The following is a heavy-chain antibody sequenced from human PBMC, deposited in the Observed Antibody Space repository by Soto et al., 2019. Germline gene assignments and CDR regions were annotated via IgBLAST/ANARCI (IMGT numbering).Heavy chain of an antibody. CDR1: GYTFTSYG. CDR2: ISVYNGNT. J-gene: IGHJ4*02. CDR3: ARGQKLYQDGRFDY. D-gene: IGHD2-2*01. Sequence: QVQLVQSGAEVKKPGASLRVSCKASGYTFTSYGITWVRQAPGQGLEWMGWISVYNGNTNYAQRLQGRVTMTTDTSTTVAYMELMSLRSDDTAVYYCARGQKLYQDGRFDYWGQGTLVTVSS. V-gene: IGHV1-18*01.